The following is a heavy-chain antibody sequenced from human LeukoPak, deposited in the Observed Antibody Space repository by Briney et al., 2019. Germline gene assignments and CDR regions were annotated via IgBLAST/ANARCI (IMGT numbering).Heavy chain of an antibody. J-gene: IGHJ4*02. Sequence: PGGSLRLSCAASGFTFSSYGMHWVRQAPGKGLEWVAVISYDGSNKYYADSVKGRFTISRDNSKNTLYLQMNSLRAEDTAVYYCARVRGGWYFDYWGQGTLVTVSS. D-gene: IGHD6-19*01. V-gene: IGHV3-30*03. CDR3: ARVRGGWYFDY. CDR2: ISYDGSNK. CDR1: GFTFSSYG.